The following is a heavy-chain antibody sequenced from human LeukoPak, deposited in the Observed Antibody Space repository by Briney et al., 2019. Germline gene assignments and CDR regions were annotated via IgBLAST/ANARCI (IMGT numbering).Heavy chain of an antibody. CDR3: ARAVAGTGFYYYYYMDV. CDR2: IYYSGST. Sequence: SETLSLTCTVSGGSISSYYWSWIRQPPGKGLEWIGYIYYSGSTNYNPSLKSRVTISVDTSKNQFSLKLSSVTAADTAVYYCARAVAGTGFYYYYYMDVWGKGTTVTVSS. D-gene: IGHD6-19*01. J-gene: IGHJ6*03. CDR1: GGSISSYY. V-gene: IGHV4-59*12.